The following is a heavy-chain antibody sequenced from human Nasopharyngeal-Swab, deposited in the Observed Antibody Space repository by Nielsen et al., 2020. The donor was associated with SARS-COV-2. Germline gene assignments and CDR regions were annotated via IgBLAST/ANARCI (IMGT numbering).Heavy chain of an antibody. Sequence: SGPTLVKPTETLTLTCTVSGFSLSSSTMGVSWIRQPPGRALEWLANIFSYDEKSYSTSLKNRLTISKDTSKSQVVLTMTNMDPVDTATYYCARIYGGYRADYYYYMDVWGQGTTVTVSS. CDR2: IFSYDEK. V-gene: IGHV2-26*01. CDR3: ARIYGGYRADYYYYMDV. J-gene: IGHJ6*03. CDR1: GFSLSSSTMG. D-gene: IGHD3-16*02.